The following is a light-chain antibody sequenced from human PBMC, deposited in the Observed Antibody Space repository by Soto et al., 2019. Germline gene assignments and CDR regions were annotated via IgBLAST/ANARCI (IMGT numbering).Light chain of an antibody. CDR2: GNS. Sequence: QSVLTQPPSVSGAPGQRVTISCTGSSSNIGAGYDVHWYQQFPGTAPKLLIYGNSNRPSGVPDLFSGSKSGTSASLAITGLQAEDEADYYCQSYDSSLSGYVFGTGTKLTVL. V-gene: IGLV1-40*01. CDR3: QSYDSSLSGYV. CDR1: SSNIGAGYD. J-gene: IGLJ1*01.